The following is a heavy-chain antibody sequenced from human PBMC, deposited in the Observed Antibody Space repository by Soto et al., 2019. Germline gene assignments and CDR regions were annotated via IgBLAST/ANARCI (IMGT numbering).Heavy chain of an antibody. Sequence: QVQLVESGGGVVQPGRSLRLSCAASGFTFSNYPMHWVRQAPGKGLEGVVVISYDGSNKYYADSVKGRFTISRDNSKNTVYLQMNSLRAEDTAVYYCARALRAYCGGDCADAFDIWGQGTMVTVSS. CDR1: GFTFSNYP. CDR2: ISYDGSNK. D-gene: IGHD2-21*02. J-gene: IGHJ3*02. CDR3: ARALRAYCGGDCADAFDI. V-gene: IGHV3-30-3*01.